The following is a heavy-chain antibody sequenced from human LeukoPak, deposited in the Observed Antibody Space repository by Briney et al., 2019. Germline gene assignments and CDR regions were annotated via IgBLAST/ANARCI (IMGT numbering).Heavy chain of an antibody. CDR3: ARVGAMVRGVIWAGYYYMDV. CDR1: GGSISSYY. D-gene: IGHD3-10*01. J-gene: IGHJ6*03. CDR2: IYYSGST. V-gene: IGHV4-59*01. Sequence: PSETLSLTCTVSGGSISSYYWSWIRQPPGKGLEWIGYIYYSGSTNYNPSLTSRVTISVDTSKNQFSLKLSSVTAADTAVYYCARVGAMVRGVIWAGYYYMDVWGKGTTVTVSS.